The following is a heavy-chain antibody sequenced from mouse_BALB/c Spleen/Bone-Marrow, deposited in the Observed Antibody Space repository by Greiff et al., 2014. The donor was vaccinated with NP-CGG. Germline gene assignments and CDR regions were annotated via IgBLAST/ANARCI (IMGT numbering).Heavy chain of an antibody. CDR3: ARPLYYYGSSPFYAMDY. J-gene: IGHJ4*01. D-gene: IGHD1-1*01. CDR2: ISSGGGST. Sequence: EVQVVESGGGLVKPGGSLKLSCAASGFAFSSYDMSWVRQTPEKRLEWVAYISSGGGSTYYPDTVKGRFTISRDNAKNTLYLQMCSLKSEDTAMYYCARPLYYYGSSPFYAMDYWGQGTSVTVSS. CDR1: GFAFSSYD. V-gene: IGHV5-12-1*01.